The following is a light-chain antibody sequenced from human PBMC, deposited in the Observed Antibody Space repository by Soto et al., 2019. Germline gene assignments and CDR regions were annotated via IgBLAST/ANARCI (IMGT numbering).Light chain of an antibody. CDR1: SSDVGGYNY. CDR3: SSYRTSNTRQIV. Sequence: QSVLTQPAYVSGSPGQSITISCTGTSSDVGGYNYVSWYQHHPGKAPKLMIYDVSNRPSGVSNRFSGSKSGNTAPLSISGLQPEDEADYYCSSYRTSNTRQIVCGTGTKVTVL. V-gene: IGLV2-14*03. CDR2: DVS. J-gene: IGLJ1*01.